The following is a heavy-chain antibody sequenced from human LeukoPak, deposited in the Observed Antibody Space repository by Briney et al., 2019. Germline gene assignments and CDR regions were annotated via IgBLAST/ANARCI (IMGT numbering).Heavy chain of an antibody. D-gene: IGHD1-26*01. CDR2: ISSSSSYI. CDR1: GFTFSSYS. Sequence: GGSLRLSCAASGFTFSSYSMNWVRQAPGKGLEWVSSISSSSSYIYYADSVKGRFTISRDNAKNSLYLQMNSLRAEDTAVYYCARDRGRIVGATSAFDIWGQGTMVTVSS. J-gene: IGHJ3*02. CDR3: ARDRGRIVGATSAFDI. V-gene: IGHV3-21*01.